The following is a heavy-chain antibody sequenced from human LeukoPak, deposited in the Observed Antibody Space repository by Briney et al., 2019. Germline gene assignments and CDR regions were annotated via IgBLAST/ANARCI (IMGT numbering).Heavy chain of an antibody. V-gene: IGHV4-59*01. CDR2: IYYSGST. Sequence: SETLSLTCTVSGGSISSYYWSWIRQPPGKGLEWIGYIYYSGSTNSKPSLKSRVTISVDTSENQFSLKLSSVTAADTAVYYCARDTPDHYYGSGSEAFDIWGQGTMVTVSS. CDR1: GGSISSYY. CDR3: ARDTPDHYYGSGSEAFDI. J-gene: IGHJ3*02. D-gene: IGHD3-10*01.